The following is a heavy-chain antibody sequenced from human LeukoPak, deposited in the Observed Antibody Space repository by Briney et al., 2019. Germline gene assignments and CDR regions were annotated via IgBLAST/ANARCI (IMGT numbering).Heavy chain of an antibody. Sequence: PSETLSLTCTVSGGSISSGGYYWSWIRQPAGKGLEWIGRIYTSGSTNYNPSLKSRVTMSVDTSKNQFSLKLSSVTAADTAVYYCARGYDYGDYWGQGTLVTVSS. D-gene: IGHD3-16*01. CDR1: GGSISSGGYY. CDR2: IYTSGST. V-gene: IGHV4-61*02. CDR3: ARGYDYGDY. J-gene: IGHJ4*02.